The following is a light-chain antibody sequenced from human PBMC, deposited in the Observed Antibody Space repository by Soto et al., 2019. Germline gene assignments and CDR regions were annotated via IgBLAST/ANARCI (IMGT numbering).Light chain of an antibody. V-gene: IGLV2-14*03. J-gene: IGLJ1*01. CDR2: DVS. CDR1: SSDIGGYNY. Sequence: QSVLTQPASVSGSPGQSITISCTGTSSDIGGYNYVSWYQRHPGKAPKLMIYDVSDRPSGVSNRFSGSKSGNTASLTISELQAEDEADYFCSSYTSSSTPFVFGTGTKVNVL. CDR3: SSYTSSSTPFV.